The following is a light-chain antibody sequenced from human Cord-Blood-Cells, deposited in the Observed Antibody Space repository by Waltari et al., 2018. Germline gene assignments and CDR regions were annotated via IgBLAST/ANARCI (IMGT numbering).Light chain of an antibody. Sequence: SSELTQDPAVSVALGQPVRITCQGDRLRSYYASWYQQKPGQAPVLVIYGKNNRPSGIPDRFSGSSSGNTAYLTITGAQAEDEADYYCNSRDSSGNHWVFGGGTKLTVL. CDR1: RLRSYY. J-gene: IGLJ3*02. CDR3: NSRDSSGNHWV. CDR2: GKN. V-gene: IGLV3-19*01.